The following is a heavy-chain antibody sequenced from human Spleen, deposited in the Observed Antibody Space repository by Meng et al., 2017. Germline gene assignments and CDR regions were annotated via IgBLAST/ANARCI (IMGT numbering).Heavy chain of an antibody. CDR3: ARGPTTMAHDFDY. CDR2: INHSGST. J-gene: IGHJ4*02. V-gene: IGHV4-34*01. CDR1: GGSFSGYY. D-gene: IGHD4-11*01. Sequence: QVQLRQWGAGRLKPSETLSLPCAVYGGSFSGYYWSWIRQPPGKGLEWIGEINHSGSTNYNPSLESRATISVDTSQNNLSLKLSSVTAADSAVYYCARGPTTMAHDFDYWGQGTLVTVSS.